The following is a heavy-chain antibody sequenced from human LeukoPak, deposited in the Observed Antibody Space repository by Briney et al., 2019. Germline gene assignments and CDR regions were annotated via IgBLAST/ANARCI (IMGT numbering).Heavy chain of an antibody. J-gene: IGHJ4*02. CDR2: INHSGST. CDR1: GGSFSGYY. Sequence: SETLSLTCAVYGGSFSGYYWSWIRQPPGKGLEWIGEINHSGSTNYNPSLKSRVTISVDTSKYQFSLKLRSVTAADTAVYYCASTRRAVAGPKSIEYWGQGTLVTVYS. D-gene: IGHD6-19*01. CDR3: ASTRRAVAGPKSIEY. V-gene: IGHV4-34*01.